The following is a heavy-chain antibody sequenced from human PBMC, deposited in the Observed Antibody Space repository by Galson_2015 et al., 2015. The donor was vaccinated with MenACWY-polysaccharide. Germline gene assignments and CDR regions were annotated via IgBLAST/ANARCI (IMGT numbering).Heavy chain of an antibody. Sequence: LVKPTQTLSLTCTFSGFSVTATGVGVGWIRQPPGKAPEWLAHIYWDGDKRFSPSLGARLTITKETSKDQVVLTMTDMDPVDTATYYCVRLLGGVSFDSWGQGTL. CDR3: VRLLGGVSFDS. J-gene: IGHJ4*02. D-gene: IGHD1-26*01. CDR2: IYWDGDK. CDR1: GFSVTATGVG. V-gene: IGHV2-5*02.